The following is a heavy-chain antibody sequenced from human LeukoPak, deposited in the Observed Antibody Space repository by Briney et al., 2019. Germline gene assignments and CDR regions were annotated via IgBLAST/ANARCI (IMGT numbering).Heavy chain of an antibody. Sequence: GASVKVSCKASGGTFSSYAISWVRQAPGQGLEWMGGIIPIFGTANYAQKFQGRVTITADKSTRTAYMELSSLRAEDTAIYYCARDNSVGDNAWWFDPWGQGTLVTVSS. V-gene: IGHV1-69*06. CDR2: IIPIFGTA. CDR1: GGTFSSYA. J-gene: IGHJ5*02. D-gene: IGHD1-26*01. CDR3: ARDNSVGDNAWWFDP.